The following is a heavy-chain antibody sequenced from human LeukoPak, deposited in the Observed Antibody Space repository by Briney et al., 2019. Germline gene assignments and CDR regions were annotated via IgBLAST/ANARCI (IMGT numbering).Heavy chain of an antibody. V-gene: IGHV3-15*04. CDR1: GFPFSQAW. CDR2: LVSKIDGATR. D-gene: IGHD2-21*01. CDR3: TTDHDWAGYFGSLKPFDS. Sequence: GGSLRLSCAASGFPFSQAWMSWVRQAPGRGLEWVCRLVSKIDGATREYAAPVKGRFTISRDDSKNMLYLQMNSLKTEDAAVYYCTTDHDWAGYFGSLKPFDSWGQGTLVIVSS. J-gene: IGHJ4*02.